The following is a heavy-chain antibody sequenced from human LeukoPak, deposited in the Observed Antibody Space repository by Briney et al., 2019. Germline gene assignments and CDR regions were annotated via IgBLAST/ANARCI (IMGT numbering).Heavy chain of an antibody. CDR2: ISWNSGSI. CDR1: GFIFDDYA. D-gene: IGHD2-2*02. J-gene: IGHJ4*02. V-gene: IGHV3-9*01. CDR3: ARAIGVTCISTSCYSFDY. Sequence: GGSLRLSCAASGFIFDDYAIHWVQQAPGKGPEWVSGISWNSGSIGYADSVKGRFTISRDNAKNSLYLQMNSLRAEDTALYYCARAIGVTCISTSCYSFDYWGQGTLVTVSS.